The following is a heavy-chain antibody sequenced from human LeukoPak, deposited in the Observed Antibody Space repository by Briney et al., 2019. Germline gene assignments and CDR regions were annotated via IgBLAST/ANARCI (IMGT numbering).Heavy chain of an antibody. CDR1: GFTFSNAW. CDR3: TTDLGARDAFDI. J-gene: IGHJ3*02. CDR2: IKSKTGGGTT. D-gene: IGHD1-26*01. Sequence: PGGSLRLSCAASGFTFSNAWMNWVRQAPGKGLEWVGRIKSKTGGGTTDYAAPVKGRFTISRDDSKNTLYLQMNSLKTEDTAVYYCTTDLGARDAFDIWGQGTMVTVSS. V-gene: IGHV3-15*07.